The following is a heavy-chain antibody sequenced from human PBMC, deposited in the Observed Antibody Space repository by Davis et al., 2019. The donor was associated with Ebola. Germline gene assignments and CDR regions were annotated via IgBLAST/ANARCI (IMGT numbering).Heavy chain of an antibody. V-gene: IGHV3-33*01. CDR2: IWYDAINK. Sequence: GESLKISCAASGFTFSSYGMHWVRQAPGKGLEWVSVIWYDAINKYYADSVKGRFTISRDDSKNTLYLQMNSLRAEDTAVYYCARGSDDSSGYHKDYGMDVWGQGTTVTVSS. D-gene: IGHD3-22*01. CDR1: GFTFSSYG. J-gene: IGHJ6*02. CDR3: ARGSDDSSGYHKDYGMDV.